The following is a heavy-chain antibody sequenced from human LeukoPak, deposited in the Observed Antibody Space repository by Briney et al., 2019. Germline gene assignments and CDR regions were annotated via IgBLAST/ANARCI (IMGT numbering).Heavy chain of an antibody. D-gene: IGHD6-13*01. CDR3: ARGRGGYSSSSWYPGVENKYYYYMDV. Sequence: RPGGSLRLSCAASGFTFSSYAMHWVRQAPGKGLEWVAVISYDGSNKYYADSVKGRFTISRDNSKNTLYLQMNSLRAEDTAVYYCARGRGGYSSSSWYPGVENKYYYYMDVWGKGTTVTVSS. V-gene: IGHV3-30*04. CDR1: GFTFSSYA. J-gene: IGHJ6*03. CDR2: ISYDGSNK.